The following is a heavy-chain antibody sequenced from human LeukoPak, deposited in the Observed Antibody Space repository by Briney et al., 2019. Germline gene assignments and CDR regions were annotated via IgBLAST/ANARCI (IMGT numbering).Heavy chain of an antibody. V-gene: IGHV4-59*01. D-gene: IGHD3-16*01. J-gene: IGHJ4*02. CDR1: GDSISSYY. CDR3: ARGVVITFGGAADY. Sequence: PSETLSLTCTVSGDSISSYYWSWIRQPPGKGLEWIGYIYHSESTNYNPSLKSRVTISIDTSKNQFSLKLSSVTAADTAVYYCARGVVITFGGAADYWGQGTLVTVSS. CDR2: IYHSEST.